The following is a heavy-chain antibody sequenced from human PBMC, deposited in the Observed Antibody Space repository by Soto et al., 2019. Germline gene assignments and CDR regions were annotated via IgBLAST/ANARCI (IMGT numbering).Heavy chain of an antibody. J-gene: IGHJ4*02. V-gene: IGHV1-69*13. CDR3: ARVSTVTKDFDY. CDR1: GGTFSSYA. D-gene: IGHD4-17*01. Sequence: SVKVSCKASGGTFSSYAISWVRQAPGQGLEWMGGIIPIFGTANYAQKFQGRVTITADESTSTAYMGLSSLRSEDTAVYYCARVSTVTKDFDYWGQGTLVTVSS. CDR2: IIPIFGTA.